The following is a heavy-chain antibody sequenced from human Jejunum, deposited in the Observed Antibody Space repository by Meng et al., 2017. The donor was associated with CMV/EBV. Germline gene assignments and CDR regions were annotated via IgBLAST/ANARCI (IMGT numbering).Heavy chain of an antibody. CDR1: GVIFGDYG. Sequence: FGVIFGDYGVTWVRQAPGEGLEWVGFSRTRAHGDTPQYAASVRGRFTISRDDSKSIAYLQMNNLKTEDTAVYFCTATSGYDFHFDYWGQGTTVTVSS. CDR3: TATSGYDFHFDY. D-gene: IGHD5-12*01. J-gene: IGHJ4*03. CDR2: SRTRAHGDTP. V-gene: IGHV3-49*04.